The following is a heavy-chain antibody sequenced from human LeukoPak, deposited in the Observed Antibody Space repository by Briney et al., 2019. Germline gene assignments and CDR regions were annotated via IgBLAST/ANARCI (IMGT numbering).Heavy chain of an antibody. D-gene: IGHD1-26*01. CDR3: SRESGPFSPFGF. V-gene: IGHV4-4*02. CDR2: ISLRGLT. Sequence: SETLSLTCGVSGGSISGTNWWSWVRQPPGQGLEWIGEISLRGLTNYSPSLRSRLTMSIDESKSQVSLNLTSVTAADTAVYYCSRESGPFSPFGFWGQGTLVSVHS. CDR1: GGSISGTNW. J-gene: IGHJ4*02.